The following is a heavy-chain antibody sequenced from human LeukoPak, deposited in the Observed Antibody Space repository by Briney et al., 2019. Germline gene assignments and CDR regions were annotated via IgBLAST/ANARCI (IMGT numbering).Heavy chain of an antibody. CDR1: GFTFSNYY. D-gene: IGHD3-16*02. V-gene: IGHV3-11*01. J-gene: IGHJ4*02. CDR3: ARAMFGGVIGKFDY. CDR2: ISSSGSI. Sequence: GGSLRLSCAASGFTFSNYYMSWIRQAPGKGLEWVSYISSSGSIYYADSVKGRFTISRDDAKNSLYLQMNSLRAEDTAVYYCARAMFGGVIGKFDYWGQGSLVTVSS.